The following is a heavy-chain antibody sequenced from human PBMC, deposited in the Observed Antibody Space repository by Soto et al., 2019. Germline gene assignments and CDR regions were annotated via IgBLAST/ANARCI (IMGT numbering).Heavy chain of an antibody. Sequence: SLSLSCAASGFTFSSYGMHWVRQAPGKGLEWVAVISYDGSNKYYADSVKGRFTISRDNSKNTLYLQMNSLRAEDTAVYYCAKKVDEVVTDFDPRGQGTLVTVSS. J-gene: IGHJ5*02. CDR2: ISYDGSNK. CDR3: AKKVDEVVTDFDP. CDR1: GFTFSSYG. V-gene: IGHV3-30*18. D-gene: IGHD3-22*01.